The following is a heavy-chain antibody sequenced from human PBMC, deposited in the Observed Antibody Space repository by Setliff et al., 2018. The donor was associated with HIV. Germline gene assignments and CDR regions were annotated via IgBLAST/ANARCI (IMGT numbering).Heavy chain of an antibody. D-gene: IGHD3-10*01. CDR1: GGSFSTYA. V-gene: IGHV1-69*06. J-gene: IGHJ4*02. Sequence: GASVKVSCKSSGGSFSTYAINWVRQAPGQGLEWMGNIIPLFETPDAAPRFRGRVTITADKSTSTAYRELSSLTYDDTAGYFCGGGGVRGTEYVYLDFWGQGTLVTVSS. CDR3: GGGGVRGTEYVYLDF. CDR2: IIPLFETP.